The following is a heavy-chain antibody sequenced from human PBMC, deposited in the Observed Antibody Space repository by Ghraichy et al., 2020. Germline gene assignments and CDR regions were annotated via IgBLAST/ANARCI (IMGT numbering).Heavy chain of an antibody. Sequence: SETLSLTCAVYGGSFSGYYWSWIRQPPGKGLEWIGEINHSGSTNYNPSLKSRVTISVDTSKNQFSLKLSSVTAADTAVYYCARGRNSGLAAAGTFLDYWGQGTLVTVSS. CDR1: GGSFSGYY. CDR2: INHSGST. J-gene: IGHJ4*02. D-gene: IGHD6-13*01. CDR3: ARGRNSGLAAAGTFLDY. V-gene: IGHV4-34*01.